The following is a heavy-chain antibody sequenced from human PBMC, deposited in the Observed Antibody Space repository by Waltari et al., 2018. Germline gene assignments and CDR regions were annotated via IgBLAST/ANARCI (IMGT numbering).Heavy chain of an antibody. CDR3: ASHRPGGYGMDV. CDR1: GVTFSIYW. Sequence: VQLVESGGGLVQPGGSLRLFCEAAGVTFSIYWMCWVRQVPGKGLVWVSTITSDGSRTRYADSVKGRFTISRDNAKNTLYLQTNSLRAEDTAVYYCASHRPGGYGMDVWGHGTTVTVSS. J-gene: IGHJ6*02. D-gene: IGHD2-15*01. CDR2: ITSDGSRT. V-gene: IGHV3-74*01.